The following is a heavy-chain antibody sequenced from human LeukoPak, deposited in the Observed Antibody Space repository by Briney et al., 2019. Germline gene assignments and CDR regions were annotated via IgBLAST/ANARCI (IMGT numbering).Heavy chain of an antibody. Sequence: GGSLRLSCAAPGFTFSSYSMNWVRQAPGKGLEWVSSISSSSSYIYYADSVKGRFTISRDNAKNSLYLQMNSLRAEDTAVYYCARDSTWDYDILTGYYTSSQRLYYFDYWGQGTLVTVSS. CDR3: ARDSTWDYDILTGYYTSSQRLYYFDY. CDR1: GFTFSSYS. V-gene: IGHV3-21*01. CDR2: ISSSSSYI. D-gene: IGHD3-9*01. J-gene: IGHJ4*02.